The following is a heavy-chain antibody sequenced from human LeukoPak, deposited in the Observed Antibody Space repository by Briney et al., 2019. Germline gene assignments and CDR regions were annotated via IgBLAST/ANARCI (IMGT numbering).Heavy chain of an antibody. Sequence: QPGRSLRLSCAASGFTFSSYAMSWVRQAPGKGLEWVSAISGSGGSTYYADSVKGRFTISRDNSKNTLYLQMNSLRAEDTAVYYCAKGTRITMIVVVTGPFDYWGQGTLVTVSS. V-gene: IGHV3-23*01. J-gene: IGHJ4*02. CDR2: ISGSGGST. CDR1: GFTFSSYA. D-gene: IGHD3-22*01. CDR3: AKGTRITMIVVVTGPFDY.